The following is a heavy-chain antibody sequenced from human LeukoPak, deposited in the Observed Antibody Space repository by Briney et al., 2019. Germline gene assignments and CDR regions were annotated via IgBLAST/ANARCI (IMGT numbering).Heavy chain of an antibody. CDR1: GYSFTSYW. CDR3: ASSLQYHFDY. CDR2: IYPGDSDT. J-gene: IGHJ4*02. V-gene: IGHV5-51*01. D-gene: IGHD4-11*01. Sequence: GEAPKISCKGAGYSFTSYWIGWVRQMPGKGLEWMGIIYPGDSDTRYSPSFQGQVTISADKYISTAYLQWSSLKASDTAMYYCASSLQYHFDYWGQGTLVTVSS.